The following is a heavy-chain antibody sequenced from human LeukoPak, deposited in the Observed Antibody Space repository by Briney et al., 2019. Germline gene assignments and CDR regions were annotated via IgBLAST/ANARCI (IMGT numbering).Heavy chain of an antibody. Sequence: HPGGSLRLSCAASGFTFSSYWMSWVRQAPGKGLEWVANIKQDGSQKYYVDSVKGRFTISRDNTKNSLYLQMDSLRAEDTAVYYCARGGTTVTPKNFGYWGQGTLVTVSS. CDR1: GFTFSSYW. D-gene: IGHD4-17*01. CDR2: IKQDGSQK. J-gene: IGHJ4*02. V-gene: IGHV3-7*01. CDR3: ARGGTTVTPKNFGY.